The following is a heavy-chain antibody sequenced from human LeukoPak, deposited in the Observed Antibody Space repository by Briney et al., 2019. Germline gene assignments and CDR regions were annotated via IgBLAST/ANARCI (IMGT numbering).Heavy chain of an antibody. D-gene: IGHD3-22*01. J-gene: IGHJ4*02. CDR2: ISGSGGST. CDR1: GFTFSSYG. CDR3: AKGYYYDSSGYYSDY. V-gene: IGHV3-23*01. Sequence: GRSLRLSCAASGFTFSSYGMHWVRQAPGKGLEWVSAISGSGGSTYYADSVKGRFTISRDNSKNTLYLQMNSLRAEDTAVYYCAKGYYYDSSGYYSDYWGQGTLVTVSS.